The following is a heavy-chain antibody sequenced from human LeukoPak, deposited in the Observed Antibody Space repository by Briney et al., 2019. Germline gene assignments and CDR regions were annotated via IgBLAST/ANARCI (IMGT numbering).Heavy chain of an antibody. D-gene: IGHD1-14*01. CDR2: IGPTGTDR. CDR1: GFTFSSCG. J-gene: IGHJ4*02. CDR3: ATETIGRHYDY. V-gene: IGHV3-21*01. Sequence: GGSLRLSCAASGFTFSSCGFNWVRQAPGKGLEWVSSIGPTGTDRYYADSVRGRFTISRDNAKNSMYLQMDSLGDEDTAVYYCATETIGRHYDYWGQGTLLTVSS.